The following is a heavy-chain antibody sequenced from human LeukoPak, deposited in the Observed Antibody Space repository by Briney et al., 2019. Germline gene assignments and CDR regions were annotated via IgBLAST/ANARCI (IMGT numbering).Heavy chain of an antibody. D-gene: IGHD3-22*01. CDR1: GYTFTGYY. Sequence: GASVKVSCKASGYTFTGYYMHWVRQAPGQGLELMGRINPNSGGTNYAQKFQGRVTMTMATSISTAYMELRRLRSDDTAVYYCARERTTLTYYYDSSGYPDAFDIWGQGTMVTVSS. CDR2: INPNSGGT. CDR3: ARERTTLTYYYDSSGYPDAFDI. J-gene: IGHJ3*02. V-gene: IGHV1-2*06.